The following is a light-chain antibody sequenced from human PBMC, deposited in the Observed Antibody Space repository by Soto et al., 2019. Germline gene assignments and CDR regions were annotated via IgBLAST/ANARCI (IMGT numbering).Light chain of an antibody. V-gene: IGLV2-14*01. J-gene: IGLJ1*01. CDR3: SSYTSSSTPPYV. Sequence: QSALTQPASVSGSRGQSITMSWTGTSSDVGGYNYVSWYQQHPGKAPKLMIYEVSNRPSGVSNRFSGSKSGNTASLTISGLQAEDEADYYCSSYTSSSTPPYVFGTGTKVTVL. CDR2: EVS. CDR1: SSDVGGYNY.